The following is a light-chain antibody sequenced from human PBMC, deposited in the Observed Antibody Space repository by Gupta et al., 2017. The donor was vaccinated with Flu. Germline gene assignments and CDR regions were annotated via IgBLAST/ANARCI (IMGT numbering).Light chain of an antibody. CDR1: ESISIW. J-gene: IGKJ1*01. CDR2: KAS. V-gene: IGKV1-5*03. Sequence: DIQMIQSPSTLSASVGDRVTITCRASESISIWLAWYQQKPGKAPKILIYKASNLESGVPARFSGSGSGTEFTLTISSLQPDEFATYYCQQDHCTSRVFGQGTMVEIK. CDR3: QQDHCTSRV.